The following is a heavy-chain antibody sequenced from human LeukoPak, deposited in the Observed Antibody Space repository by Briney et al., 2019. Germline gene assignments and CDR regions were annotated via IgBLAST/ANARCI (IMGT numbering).Heavy chain of an antibody. V-gene: IGHV3-33*01. D-gene: IGHD6-19*01. Sequence: GRSLRLSCVASGFTFSSYGMHWVRQAPGKGLEWVALIWHDGTKKYYADSVKGRFTISRDNSKNTLYLQMNSLSPEDTAVYYCAIIPYSSGWENDDWGQGTLVTVSS. J-gene: IGHJ4*02. CDR1: GFTFSSYG. CDR2: IWHDGTKK. CDR3: AIIPYSSGWENDD.